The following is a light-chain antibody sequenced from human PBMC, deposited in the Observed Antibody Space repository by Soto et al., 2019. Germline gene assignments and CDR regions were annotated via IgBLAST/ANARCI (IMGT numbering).Light chain of an antibody. Sequence: DIQMTQSPSTLPACVVDKVSITGRVSQSISDWLAWYQQKPGKAPEVLVWDASSLQRGVPSRFSGSGSGTEFTLTLSSLQPDDFATYYCQQYNGYSTWTFGQGTKVDI. J-gene: IGKJ1*01. CDR2: DAS. CDR1: QSISDW. V-gene: IGKV1-5*01. CDR3: QQYNGYSTWT.